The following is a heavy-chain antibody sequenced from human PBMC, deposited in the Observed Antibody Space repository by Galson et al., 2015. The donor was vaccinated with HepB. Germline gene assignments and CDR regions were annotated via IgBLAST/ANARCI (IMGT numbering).Heavy chain of an antibody. Sequence: SVKVSCKASGGTFSTYAISWVRQAPGQGLEWMGRIIPIFDIVNYAQNFQGRLTITADKSTRTAYMELKSLRPEDTAIYYCARVSTLGWFGALDWGQGTLVTVSS. CDR1: GGTFSTYA. D-gene: IGHD3-10*01. CDR2: IIPIFDIV. V-gene: IGHV1-69*04. J-gene: IGHJ4*02. CDR3: ARVSTLGWFGALD.